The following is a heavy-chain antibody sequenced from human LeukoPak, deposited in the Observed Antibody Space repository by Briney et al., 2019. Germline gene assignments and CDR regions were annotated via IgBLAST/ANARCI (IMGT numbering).Heavy chain of an antibody. J-gene: IGHJ5*02. CDR1: GFTFSDYT. V-gene: IGHV3-21*01. CDR3: ARDGT. Sequence: GGSLRLSCATSGFTFSDYTMNWVRQAPGKGLEWVSFIRASSTSIYYADSVRGRFTISRDNAKNSLYLHMNSLRAEDTAVYYCARDGTWGPGTLVTVSS. CDR2: IRASSTSI. D-gene: IGHD1-26*01.